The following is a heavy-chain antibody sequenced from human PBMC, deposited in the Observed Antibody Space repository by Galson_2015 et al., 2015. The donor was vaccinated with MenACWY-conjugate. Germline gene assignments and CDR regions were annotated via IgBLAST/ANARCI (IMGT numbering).Heavy chain of an antibody. V-gene: IGHV4-59*01. CDR1: GGSISSYY. CDR2: IYYSGST. Sequence: SETLSLTCTVSGGSISSYYWSWIRQPPGKGLEWIGYIYYSGSTNYNPSLKSRVTISVDTSKNQFSLKLSSVTAADTAVYYCAREDCSGGTCYGFYGLDVWGQGTTVTVSS. CDR3: AREDCSGGTCYGFYGLDV. J-gene: IGHJ6*02. D-gene: IGHD2-15*01.